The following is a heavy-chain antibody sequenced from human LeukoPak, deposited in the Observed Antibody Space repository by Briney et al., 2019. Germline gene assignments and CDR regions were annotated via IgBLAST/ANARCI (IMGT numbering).Heavy chain of an antibody. Sequence: SETLSLTCTVSGGSIGSSNYYWGWIRQPPGKGLEWIGSIYYSGSTFYNPSLKSRVTISVDTSKNQFSLKLSSVTAADTAVYYCARSHSRGFYYMDVWGKGTTVTVSS. CDR1: GGSIGSSNYY. V-gene: IGHV4-39*01. D-gene: IGHD3-22*01. J-gene: IGHJ6*03. CDR3: ARSHSRGFYYMDV. CDR2: IYYSGST.